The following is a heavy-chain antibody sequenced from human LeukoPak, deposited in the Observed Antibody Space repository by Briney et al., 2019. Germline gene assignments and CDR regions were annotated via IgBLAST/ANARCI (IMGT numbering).Heavy chain of an antibody. CDR3: ARDLYGSDYYMDV. V-gene: IGHV4-4*07. J-gene: IGHJ6*03. D-gene: IGHD3-10*01. CDR2: FYTSGST. CDR1: GGSTSSHY. Sequence: PSETLSLTCTVSGGSTSSHYWSWIRQPAGKGLEWIGRFYTSGSTKYNPSLWSRVTISVDRSKNQLSLKLSSVTAADTAVYYCARDLYGSDYYMDVWGKGTTVTVSS.